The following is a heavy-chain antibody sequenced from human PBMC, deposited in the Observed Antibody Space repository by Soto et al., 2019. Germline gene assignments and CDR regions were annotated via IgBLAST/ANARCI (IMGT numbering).Heavy chain of an antibody. Sequence: TSETLSLTCTVSGGSISSYYWSWIRQPPGKGLEWIGYIYYSGSTNHNPSLKSRVTISVDTSKNQFSLKLSSVTAADTAVYYCARWKRITMVRGVIIKDSYYYGMDVWGQGTTVTVSS. V-gene: IGHV4-59*12. CDR2: IYYSGST. CDR3: ARWKRITMVRGVIIKDSYYYGMDV. J-gene: IGHJ6*02. D-gene: IGHD3-10*01. CDR1: GGSISSYY.